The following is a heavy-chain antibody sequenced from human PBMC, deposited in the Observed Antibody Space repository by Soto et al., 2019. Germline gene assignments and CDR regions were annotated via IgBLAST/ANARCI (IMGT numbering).Heavy chain of an antibody. CDR3: ARAITMVRGVILG. CDR1: GGSFSGYY. CDR2: INHSGST. Sequence: QVQLQQWGAGLLKPSETLSLTCAVYGGSFSGYYWSWIRQPPGKGLEWIGEINHSGSTNYNPSLKSRVTRSVDTSKSQCSLKLSSVTAADTAVYYCARAITMVRGVILGWGQGTLVTVSS. V-gene: IGHV4-34*01. J-gene: IGHJ4*02. D-gene: IGHD3-10*01.